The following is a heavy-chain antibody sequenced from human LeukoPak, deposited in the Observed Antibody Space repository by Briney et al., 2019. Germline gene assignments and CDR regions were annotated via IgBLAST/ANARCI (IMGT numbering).Heavy chain of an antibody. V-gene: IGHV5-51*01. Sequence: GESLKISWKGSGYSFTSYWIGWVRQMPGKGLEWMEIIYPGDSDTRYSPSFQGQVTISADKSISTAYLQWSSLKASDTAMYYCARHHLAYCSGGSCPIDAFDIWGQGTMVTVSS. CDR3: ARHHLAYCSGGSCPIDAFDI. CDR1: GYSFTSYW. D-gene: IGHD2-15*01. CDR2: IYPGDSDT. J-gene: IGHJ3*02.